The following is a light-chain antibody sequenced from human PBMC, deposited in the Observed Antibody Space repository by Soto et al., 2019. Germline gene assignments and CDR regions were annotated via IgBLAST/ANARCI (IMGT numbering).Light chain of an antibody. Sequence: QSALTQPASVSESPGQSITISCTGTSNGIGNDNFVSWYQQHPGKAPKLLIYEASKRPSGVSNRFSGSKSGYTASLTISGLQAEDEADYYCCTYGGRGTFYVFGPGTKLTVL. CDR3: CTYGGRGTFYV. CDR2: EAS. J-gene: IGLJ1*01. V-gene: IGLV2-23*01. CDR1: SNGIGNDNF.